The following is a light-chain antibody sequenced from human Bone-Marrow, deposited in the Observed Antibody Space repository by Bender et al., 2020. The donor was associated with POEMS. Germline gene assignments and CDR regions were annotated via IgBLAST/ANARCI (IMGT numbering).Light chain of an antibody. CDR2: SNS. CDR1: TSNIGTNS. J-gene: IGLJ2*01. Sequence: QSVLTQPPSTSGTPGQRVTISCSGTTSNIGTNSVNWYQHLPGTAPKLLIYSNSRRPSGVPDRYSASKSGTSASLAISGLQSEDEADFFCATWDDSLNGPVFGGGTKLTVL. CDR3: ATWDDSLNGPV. V-gene: IGLV1-44*01.